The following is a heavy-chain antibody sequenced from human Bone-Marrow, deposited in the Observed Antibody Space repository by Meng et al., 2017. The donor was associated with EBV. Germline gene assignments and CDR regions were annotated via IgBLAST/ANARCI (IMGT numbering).Heavy chain of an antibody. CDR3: ARADDGDYYFDY. V-gene: IGHV4-30-4*01. Sequence: QGHLQESGAGLLTPSQTLSLTCAVSGGSISSGGYYWSWIRQRPGKGLEWIGYIYYSGSTYYNPSLKSRVTISVDTSKNQFSLKLSSVTAADTAVYYCARADDGDYYFDYWGQGTLVTVSS. CDR2: IYYSGST. D-gene: IGHD4-17*01. CDR1: GGSISSGGYY. J-gene: IGHJ4*02.